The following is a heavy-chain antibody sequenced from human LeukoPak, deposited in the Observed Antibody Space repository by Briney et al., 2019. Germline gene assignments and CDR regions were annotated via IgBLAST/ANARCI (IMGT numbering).Heavy chain of an antibody. CDR2: IYHSGST. Sequence: SETLSLTCAVSGYSISSGYYWGWIRQPPGKGLEWIGSIYHSGSTYYNPPLKSRVTISVDMSKNQFSLKLSSVTAADTAVYYCARLSQYGSGSYSYYYYMDVWGKGTTVTVSS. D-gene: IGHD3-10*01. V-gene: IGHV4-38-2*01. CDR3: ARLSQYGSGSYSYYYYMDV. CDR1: GYSISSGYY. J-gene: IGHJ6*03.